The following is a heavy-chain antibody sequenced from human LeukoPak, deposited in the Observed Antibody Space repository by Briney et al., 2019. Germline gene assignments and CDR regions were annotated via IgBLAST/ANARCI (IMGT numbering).Heavy chain of an antibody. J-gene: IGHJ4*02. CDR2: TYYSGST. D-gene: IGHD3-9*01. Sequence: SETQSLTCTVSSGSISSYYWSWIRQPPGKGLEWIGYTYYSGSTNYNPSLKSRVTISVDTSKNQFSLKLSSVTAADTAVYYCARDYPGAKRRYFDWLFGERSDYWGQGTLVTVSS. V-gene: IGHV4-59*01. CDR3: ARDYPGAKRRYFDWLFGERSDY. CDR1: SGSISSYY.